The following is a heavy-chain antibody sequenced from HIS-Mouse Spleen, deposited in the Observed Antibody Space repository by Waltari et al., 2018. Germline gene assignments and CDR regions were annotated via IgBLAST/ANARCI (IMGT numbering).Heavy chain of an antibody. CDR2: IYYSGST. CDR1: GGSISSYY. Sequence: QVQLQESGPGLVKPSETLSLTCPVPGGSISSYYWSWIRQPPGKGLEWIGYIYYSGSTNYNPSLKSRVTISVDTSKNQFSLKLSSVTAADTAVYYCARGGLLAATYYFDYWGQGTLVTVSS. D-gene: IGHD2-15*01. J-gene: IGHJ4*02. V-gene: IGHV4-59*08. CDR3: ARGGLLAATYYFDY.